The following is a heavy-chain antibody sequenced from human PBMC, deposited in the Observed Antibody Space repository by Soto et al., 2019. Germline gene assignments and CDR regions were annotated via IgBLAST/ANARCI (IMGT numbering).Heavy chain of an antibody. J-gene: IGHJ3*02. D-gene: IGHD3-22*01. V-gene: IGHV5-51*01. Sequence: GESLKISCKGSGYSFTIYWIGWVRQMPGKGLEWMGIIYPGDSDTRYSPSFQGQVTISADKSISTAYLQWSSLKASDTAMYYCARDMGGXVYYYDSSGYYHDAFDIWGQGTMVTVSS. CDR2: IYPGDSDT. CDR3: ARDMGGXVYYYDSSGYYHDAFDI. CDR1: GYSFTIYW.